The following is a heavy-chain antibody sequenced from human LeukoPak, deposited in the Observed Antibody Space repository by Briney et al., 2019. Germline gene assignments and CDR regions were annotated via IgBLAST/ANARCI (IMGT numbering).Heavy chain of an antibody. Sequence: PSETLSVTCTVSGGSISSGDYYWSWIRQPPGKGLEWIGYIYYSGSTYYNPSLKSRVTISVDTSKNQFSLKLSSVTAADTAVYYCARSWEYYDSSGYQGDSGFDYWGQGTLVTVSS. CDR2: IYYSGST. CDR1: GGSISSGDYY. D-gene: IGHD3-22*01. CDR3: ARSWEYYDSSGYQGDSGFDY. J-gene: IGHJ4*02. V-gene: IGHV4-30-4*08.